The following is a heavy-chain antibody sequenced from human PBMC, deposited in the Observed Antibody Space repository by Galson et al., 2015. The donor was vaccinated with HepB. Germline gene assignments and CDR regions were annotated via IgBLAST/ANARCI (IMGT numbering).Heavy chain of an antibody. CDR2: IIPIFGTA. Sequence: SVKVSCKASGGTFSSYAISWVRQAPGQGLEWMGGIIPIFGTANYAQKFQGRVTITADESTSTAYMELSSLRSEDTAVYYCARGRAEQLASIYYYYGMDVWGQGTTVTVSS. D-gene: IGHD6-6*01. CDR1: GGTFSSYA. J-gene: IGHJ6*02. V-gene: IGHV1-69*13. CDR3: ARGRAEQLASIYYYYGMDV.